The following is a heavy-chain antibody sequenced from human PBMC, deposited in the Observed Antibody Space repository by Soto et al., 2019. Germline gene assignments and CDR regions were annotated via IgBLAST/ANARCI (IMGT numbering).Heavy chain of an antibody. CDR3: ARTPPTDWLSLYFDY. CDR2: IYYSGST. CDR1: GGSISSSSYY. V-gene: IGHV4-39*01. Sequence: PSETLSLTCTVSGGSISSSSYYWGWIRQPPGKGLEWIGSIYYSGSTYYNPSLKSRVTISVDTSKNQFSLKLSSVTAADTAVYYCARTPPTDWLSLYFDYWGQGTLVTVSS. J-gene: IGHJ4*02. D-gene: IGHD3-9*01.